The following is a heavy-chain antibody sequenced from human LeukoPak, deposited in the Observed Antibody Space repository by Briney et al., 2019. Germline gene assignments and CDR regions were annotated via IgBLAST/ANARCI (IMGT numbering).Heavy chain of an antibody. CDR2: ISSSSSTI. CDR3: ARTTYYYGSGSRPNNAFDI. D-gene: IGHD3-10*01. Sequence: GGSLRLSCSASGFSLSDYGMSWVRQAPGKGLEWVSYISSSSSTIYYADSVKGRFTISRDNAKNSLYLQMNSLRDEDTAVYYCARTTYYYGSGSRPNNAFDIWGQGTMVTVSS. CDR1: GFSLSDYG. J-gene: IGHJ3*02. V-gene: IGHV3-48*02.